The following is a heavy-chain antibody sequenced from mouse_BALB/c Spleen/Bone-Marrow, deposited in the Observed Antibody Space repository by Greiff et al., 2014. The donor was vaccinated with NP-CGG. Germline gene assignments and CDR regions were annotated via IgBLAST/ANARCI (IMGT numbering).Heavy chain of an antibody. CDR1: GFTFSDFY. CDR3: ARDRGVQGYAMDY. CDR2: ISYGGSYI. D-gene: IGHD2-14*01. Sequence: VQLQQPGGGLVKPGGSLKLSCAASGFTFSDFYMYWVRQTPEKRLEWVATISYGGSYIYYPDSVKGRFTISRDDAKNNLYLQMSSLKSEDTAMYYCARDRGVQGYAMDYWGQGTSVTVSS. J-gene: IGHJ4*01. V-gene: IGHV5-4*02.